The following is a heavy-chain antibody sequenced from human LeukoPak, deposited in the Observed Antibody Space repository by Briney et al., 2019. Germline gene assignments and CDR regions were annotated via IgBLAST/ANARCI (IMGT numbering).Heavy chain of an antibody. J-gene: IGHJ4*02. CDR1: GGSISGNSYY. CDR2: IYYSGST. Sequence: SETLSLTCAVSGGSISGNSYYWGWIRQPPGKGLEWIGSIYYSGSTFYQPSLKSRVTISVDTSKNQFSLKLTSVTAADTAVYYCARTRNFDFDYWGQGTLVTVSS. V-gene: IGHV4-39*01. CDR3: ARTRNFDFDY. D-gene: IGHD4-11*01.